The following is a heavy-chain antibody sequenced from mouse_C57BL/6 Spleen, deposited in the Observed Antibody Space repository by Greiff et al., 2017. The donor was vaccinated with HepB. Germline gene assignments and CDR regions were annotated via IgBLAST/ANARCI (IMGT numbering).Heavy chain of an antibody. D-gene: IGHD1-1*01. Sequence: QVQLQHSGAELVRPGASVTLSCKASGYTFTDYEMHWVKQTPVHGLEWIGAIDPETGGTAYNQKFKGKAILTADQSASTAYMELRSLTSEDSAVYYGTRSHYGSPFAYWGQGTLVTVSA. V-gene: IGHV1-15*01. CDR1: GYTFTDYE. CDR3: TRSHYGSPFAY. CDR2: IDPETGGT. J-gene: IGHJ3*01.